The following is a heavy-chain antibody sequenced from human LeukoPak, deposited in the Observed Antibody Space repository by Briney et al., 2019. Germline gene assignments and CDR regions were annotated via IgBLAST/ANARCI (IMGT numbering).Heavy chain of an antibody. J-gene: IGHJ5*02. CDR2: IIPILGIA. CDR1: GGTFSSYA. V-gene: IGHV1-69*04. D-gene: IGHD6-13*01. Sequence: SVKVSCKASGGTFSSYAISWVRQAPGQGLEWMGRIIPILGIANYAQKFQGRVTITADKSTSTAYMELSSLRSGDTAVYYCARAAIAAAGTIAWFDPWGQGTLVTVSS. CDR3: ARAAIAAAGTIAWFDP.